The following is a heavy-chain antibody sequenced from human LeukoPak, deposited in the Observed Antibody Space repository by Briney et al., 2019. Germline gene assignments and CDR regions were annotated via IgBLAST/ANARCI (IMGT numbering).Heavy chain of an antibody. Sequence: ASVTVSCKASGGTFISYAISWVRQAPGQGREGMGGIIPIFGTANYAQKFQGRVTITADESTSTAYMELSSLRSEDTAVYYCARDRMVRGVFNWFDLWGQGTLVTVSS. CDR1: GGTFISYA. V-gene: IGHV1-69*13. CDR3: ARDRMVRGVFNWFDL. D-gene: IGHD3-10*01. J-gene: IGHJ5*02. CDR2: IIPIFGTA.